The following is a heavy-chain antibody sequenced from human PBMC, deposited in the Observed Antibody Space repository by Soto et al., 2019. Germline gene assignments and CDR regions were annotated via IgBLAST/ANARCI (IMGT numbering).Heavy chain of an antibody. Sequence: QVQLVQSGAEVKKPGASVKVSCKASGYTFTSYAMPWVRQAPGQRLEWMGWINAGNGNTKYSQKFQGRVTITRDTYASTGNQELSTVRSEVTAVYNCARDGYYGSGSTACYRDFCGIGTTVTVSS. V-gene: IGHV1-3*01. CDR3: ARDGYYGSGSTACYRDF. CDR2: INAGNGNT. J-gene: IGHJ6*03. D-gene: IGHD3-10*01. CDR1: GYTFTSYA.